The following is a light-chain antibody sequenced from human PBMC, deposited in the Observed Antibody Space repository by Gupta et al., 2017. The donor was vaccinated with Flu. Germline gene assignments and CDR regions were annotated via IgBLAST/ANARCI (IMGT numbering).Light chain of an antibody. J-gene: IGLJ3*02. CDR1: SSNIGNNY. Sequence: QSVLTPPPSVSAAPGQKVTISCSGSSSNIGNNYVSWYQQLPGTAPKLLIYDNNKRPSVIPDRFSGSKSGTSATLGITGLQTGDEADYYCETWDGSLSAGVFGGGTKLTVL. CDR3: ETWDGSLSAGV. V-gene: IGLV1-51*01. CDR2: DNN.